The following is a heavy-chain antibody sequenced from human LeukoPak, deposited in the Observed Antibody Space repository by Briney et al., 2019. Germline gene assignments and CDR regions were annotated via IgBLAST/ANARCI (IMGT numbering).Heavy chain of an antibody. CDR3: ARRGRDCSGGSCYDDH. CDR1: GYSFTSYW. V-gene: IGHV5-51*01. Sequence: GESLQISCKGSGYSFTSYWIGWVRQMPGKGLEWMGIIYPGDSDTRYSPSFQGQVTISADKSISTAYLQWSSLKASDTAIYYCARRGRDCSGGSCYDDHWGQGTLVTVSS. CDR2: IYPGDSDT. D-gene: IGHD2-15*01. J-gene: IGHJ4*02.